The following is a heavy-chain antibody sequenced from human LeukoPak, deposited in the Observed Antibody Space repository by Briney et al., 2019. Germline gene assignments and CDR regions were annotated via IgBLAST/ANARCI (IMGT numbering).Heavy chain of an antibody. V-gene: IGHV4-34*01. D-gene: IGHD6-19*01. Sequence: PSETLSLTCAVYGGSFSGYYWSWIRQPPGKGLEWIGEINHSGSTNYNPSLKSRVTISVGTSKNQFSLKLSSVTAADTAVYYCARIAVAGFYYYGMDVWGQGTTVTVSS. J-gene: IGHJ6*02. CDR1: GGSFSGYY. CDR3: ARIAVAGFYYYGMDV. CDR2: INHSGST.